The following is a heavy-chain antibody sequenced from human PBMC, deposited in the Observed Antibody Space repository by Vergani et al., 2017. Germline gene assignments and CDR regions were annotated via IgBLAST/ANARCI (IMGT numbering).Heavy chain of an antibody. CDR1: GFSLSTSGVG. CDR3: AHTDSSSWYVGGYGMDV. J-gene: IGHJ6*02. D-gene: IGHD6-13*01. CDR2: IYWDDDK. V-gene: IGHV2-5*02. Sequence: QITLKESGPTLVKTTQTLTLTCTFSGFSLSTSGVGVGWIHQPPGKALEWLALIYWDDDKRYSPSLKSRLTITKDTSKNQVVLTMTNMDPVDTATYYCAHTDSSSWYVGGYGMDVWGQGTTVTVSS.